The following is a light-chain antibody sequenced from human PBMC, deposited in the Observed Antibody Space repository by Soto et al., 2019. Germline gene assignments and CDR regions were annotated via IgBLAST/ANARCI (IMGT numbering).Light chain of an antibody. CDR1: SSDIGTNN. CDR2: RND. Sequence: QSVLTQPPSASATPGQRVTISCSGSSSDIGTNNVYWYQHLHGTAHKLLIYRNDQPPSGVPYRCSGSISCTAAALAIGGRRSEEEADDYCSAWYDSLRGVVFGGGTKLTVL. CDR3: SAWYDSLRGVV. V-gene: IGLV1-47*01. J-gene: IGLJ2*01.